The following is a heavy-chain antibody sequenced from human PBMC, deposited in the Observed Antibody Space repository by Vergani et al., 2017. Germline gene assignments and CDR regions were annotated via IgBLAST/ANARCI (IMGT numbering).Heavy chain of an antibody. D-gene: IGHD2-2*03. CDR2: IIPIFGTA. Sequence: QVQLVQSGAEVKKPGSSVKVSCKASGGTFSSYAISWVRQAPGQGLEWMGRIIPIFGTANYAQKFQGRVTITADKSTSTAYMELSSLRSEDTAVYYCAREMLDIVVVPAAPRAFDIWGQGTMVTVSS. V-gene: IGHV1-69*14. J-gene: IGHJ3*02. CDR1: GGTFSSYA. CDR3: AREMLDIVVVPAAPRAFDI.